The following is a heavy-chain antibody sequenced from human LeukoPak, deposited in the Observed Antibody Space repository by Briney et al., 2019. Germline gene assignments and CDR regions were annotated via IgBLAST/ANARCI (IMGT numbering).Heavy chain of an antibody. D-gene: IGHD2-2*01. J-gene: IGHJ4*02. V-gene: IGHV4-59*02. CDR2: SYSSGYT. CDR1: GGSVNTYY. Sequence: KPSETLSLTCTVSGGSVNTYYWSWIRQPPGKGLEWIGFSYSSGYTKYNASLKSRVTISVDTSKNQFSLKLSSVTAADTAVYYCARDAHHSRGYCSSTSCSREYYFDYWGQGTLVTVSS. CDR3: ARDAHHSRGYCSSTSCSREYYFDY.